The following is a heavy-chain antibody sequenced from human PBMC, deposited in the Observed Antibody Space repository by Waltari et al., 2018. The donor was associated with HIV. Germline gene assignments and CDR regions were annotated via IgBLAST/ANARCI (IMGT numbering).Heavy chain of an antibody. Sequence: EVQLVESGGGLIQPGGSLRLSCAASGFTVSSNYMSWVRQAPGKGLEWVSVICSGGSTYYADSVKGRFTISRDNSKNTLYLQMNSLRAEDTAVYYCARGSGGSPNWFDPWGQGTLVTVSS. D-gene: IGHD2-15*01. CDR1: GFTVSSNY. CDR3: ARGSGGSPNWFDP. V-gene: IGHV3-53*01. J-gene: IGHJ5*02. CDR2: ICSGGST.